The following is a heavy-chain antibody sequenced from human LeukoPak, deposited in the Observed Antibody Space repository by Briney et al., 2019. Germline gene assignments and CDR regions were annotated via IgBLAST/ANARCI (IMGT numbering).Heavy chain of an antibody. J-gene: IGHJ4*02. CDR3: ARDLTHLAMAGTGILGYFDY. V-gene: IGHV3-30*19. D-gene: IGHD6-19*01. CDR1: GFTFSSYG. CDR2: ISYNGSDK. Sequence: GGSLRLSCEASGFTFSSYGTHWVRQAPCKGLEWVSVISYNGSDKYYAGSVKGRFTVSRDTFKHPLYLQMNSLRGDDTAVYYCARDLTHLAMAGTGILGYFDYWGQGILVTVSS.